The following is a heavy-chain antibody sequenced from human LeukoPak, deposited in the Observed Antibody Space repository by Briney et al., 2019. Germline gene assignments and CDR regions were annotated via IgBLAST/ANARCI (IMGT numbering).Heavy chain of an antibody. CDR1: GFTFNSNY. CDR2: IYSGGGT. J-gene: IGHJ4*02. Sequence: GGSLRLSCAASGFTFNSNYIHWVRQAPGKGLEWVSVIYSGGGTLYADSVKGRFTISKDNAMNTVYLQMNSLRAEDTAVYYCVSFYETYWGRGTLVTVSS. D-gene: IGHD2/OR15-2a*01. CDR3: VSFYETY. V-gene: IGHV3-53*01.